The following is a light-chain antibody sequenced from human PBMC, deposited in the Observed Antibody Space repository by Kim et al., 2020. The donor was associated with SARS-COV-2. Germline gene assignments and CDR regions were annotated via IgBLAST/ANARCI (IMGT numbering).Light chain of an antibody. J-gene: IGKJ2*01. CDR1: QTISRY. Sequence: SASIGDRFTITCRASQTISRYLNWYQQKPGRAPKLLIYAASSLQSGVPSRFGGSGSGTDFTLTISSLQPEDFATYYCQQTYDSPPTFGRGTELEI. V-gene: IGKV1-39*01. CDR2: AAS. CDR3: QQTYDSPPT.